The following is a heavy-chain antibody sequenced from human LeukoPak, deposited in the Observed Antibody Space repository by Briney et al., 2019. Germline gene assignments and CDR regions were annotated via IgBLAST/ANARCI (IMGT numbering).Heavy chain of an antibody. CDR1: GVSINDYY. CDR3: ARIRCGHSGSHCYNH. V-gene: IGHV4-34*01. CDR2: ISQTEGP. D-gene: IGHD2-21*01. Sequence: PSETLSLTCGVFGVSINDYYWSWIRQSPGKGLEWIGEISQTEGPRYSPSLESRVTMSVGTSENQLSLKLIFVTTADTAVYYCARIRCGHSGSHCYNHWGLGTLVTVSS. J-gene: IGHJ4*02.